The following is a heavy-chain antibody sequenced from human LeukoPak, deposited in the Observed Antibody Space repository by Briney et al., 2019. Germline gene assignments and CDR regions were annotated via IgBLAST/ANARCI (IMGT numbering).Heavy chain of an antibody. CDR3: AKGLAVAGHFDY. Sequence: GGSLRLSCAASGFTLSNYWMHWVRQGPGKGLVWVSRVSNDGSSTAYADSVRGRFTISRDNAKNTLYLQMNSLRAEDTAVYYCAKGLAVAGHFDYWGQGTLVTVSS. V-gene: IGHV3-74*01. J-gene: IGHJ4*02. CDR2: VSNDGSST. D-gene: IGHD6-19*01. CDR1: GFTLSNYW.